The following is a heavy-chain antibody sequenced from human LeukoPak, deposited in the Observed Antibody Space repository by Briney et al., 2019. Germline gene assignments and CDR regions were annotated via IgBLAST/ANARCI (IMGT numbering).Heavy chain of an antibody. CDR1: GFSFSSYG. D-gene: IGHD1-1*01. J-gene: IGHJ4*02. V-gene: IGHV3-33*01. Sequence: PGRSLRLSCAASGFSFSSYGMHWVRQAPGKGLEWVAVIWYDGSNKYYADSVKGRFTISRDNSKNTLYLQMNSLRAEDTAVYYCARGLQLERSFDYWGQGTLVTVSS. CDR2: IWYDGSNK. CDR3: ARGLQLERSFDY.